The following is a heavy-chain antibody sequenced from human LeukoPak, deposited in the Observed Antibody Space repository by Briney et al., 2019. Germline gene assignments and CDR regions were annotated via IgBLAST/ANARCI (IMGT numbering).Heavy chain of an antibody. V-gene: IGHV1-2*02. J-gene: IGHJ4*02. CDR3: AAGGGMDRVTTSLPKVIDY. Sequence: GPVKVSCKASRYTFTGYYIHWVRQAPGQGLEWMGWINPDSGDTNYAQKFQGRVTMTRDTSISTANMELSRLRSDDTAVYYCAAGGGMDRVTTSLPKVIDYWGQGTLVTVSS. CDR2: INPDSGDT. D-gene: IGHD4-17*01. CDR1: RYTFTGYY.